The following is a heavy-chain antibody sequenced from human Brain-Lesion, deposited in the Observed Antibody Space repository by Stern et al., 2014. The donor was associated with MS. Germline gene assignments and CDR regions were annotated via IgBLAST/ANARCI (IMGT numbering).Heavy chain of an antibody. J-gene: IGHJ4*02. V-gene: IGHV4-61*02. CDR2: IHPSGSA. D-gene: IGHD5-18*01. CDR3: ASGYRIFDY. Sequence: VQLVQSGPGLVKPSQTLSLTCNVSGGSISSGSDYWSWLRQPVGKGLQWIGRIHPSGSAYYTPSLKSRVTISPETSKNQFSLELTSATAADTAIYYCASGYRIFDYWGQGILVTVSS. CDR1: GGSISSGSDY.